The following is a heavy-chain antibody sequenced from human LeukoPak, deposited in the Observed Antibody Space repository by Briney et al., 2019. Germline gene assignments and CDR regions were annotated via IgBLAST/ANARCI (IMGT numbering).Heavy chain of an antibody. V-gene: IGHV3-74*01. CDR1: GFMFSSWW. CDR3: AKGDAYSSGSYFEY. J-gene: IGHJ4*02. CDR2: ISNDGSYI. Sequence: GGSLRLSCAASGFMFSSWWMLWFRRPPGKGLESVSHISNDGSYIVYADSVKGRFTISRDNAKNTLYLQMNSLRADDTAVYYCAKGDAYSSGSYFEYWGQGALVTVSS. D-gene: IGHD3-10*01.